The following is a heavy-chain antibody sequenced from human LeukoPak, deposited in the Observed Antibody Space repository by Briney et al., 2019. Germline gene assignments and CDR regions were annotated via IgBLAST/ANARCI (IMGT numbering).Heavy chain of an antibody. CDR2: VYNSGDT. D-gene: IGHD7-27*01. Sequence: SETLSLTCTVSGGSTSSDYWSWIRQSPGKGLEWVGYVYNSGDTGKNPSLKSRVTILLDTSKNQCSLKLTSVSAADTAVYYCARHSGLGTHFDYWGQGILVTVSS. CDR3: ARHSGLGTHFDY. V-gene: IGHV4-59*08. J-gene: IGHJ4*02. CDR1: GGSTSSDY.